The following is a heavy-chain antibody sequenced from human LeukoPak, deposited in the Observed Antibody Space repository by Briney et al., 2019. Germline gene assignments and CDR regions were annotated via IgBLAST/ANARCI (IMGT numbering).Heavy chain of an antibody. V-gene: IGHV1-18*01. D-gene: IGHD1-26*01. Sequence: ASVKVSCKASGYTFTSYDISWVRQAPGQGLEWMGWISAYNGNTNYAQKLQGRVTMTTDTSTSTAYMELRSLRSDDTAVYYCARVPLSYNWFDPWGQGTLVTVSS. CDR3: ARVPLSYNWFDP. J-gene: IGHJ5*02. CDR1: GYTFTSYD. CDR2: ISAYNGNT.